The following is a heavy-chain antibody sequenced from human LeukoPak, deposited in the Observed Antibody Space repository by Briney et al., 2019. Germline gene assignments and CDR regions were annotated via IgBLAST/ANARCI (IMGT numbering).Heavy chain of an antibody. D-gene: IGHD3-22*01. CDR2: ISSSSSII. Sequence: GGSLRLSCAASGFTFSSYSMNWVRQAPGKGLEWVSYISSSSSIIYYADSVKGRFTISRDNAKNSLYLQMNSLRAEDTAVYYCARPHYYDSSGYYDYWGQGTLVTVSS. J-gene: IGHJ4*02. CDR3: ARPHYYDSSGYYDY. V-gene: IGHV3-48*04. CDR1: GFTFSSYS.